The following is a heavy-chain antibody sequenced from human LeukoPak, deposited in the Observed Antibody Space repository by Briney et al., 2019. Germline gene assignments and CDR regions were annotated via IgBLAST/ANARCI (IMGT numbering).Heavy chain of an antibody. CDR2: INPNSGGT. CDR1: GYTFTGYY. V-gene: IGHV1-2*06. CDR3: ARADDSSGYWDYYYMDV. D-gene: IGHD3-22*01. Sequence: ASVKVSCKASGYTFTGYYMHWVRQAPGQGLEWMGRINPNSGGTNYAQKFQGRVTMTRDTSISTAYMEPSRLRSDDTAVYYCARADDSSGYWDYYYMDVWGKGTTVTVSS. J-gene: IGHJ6*03.